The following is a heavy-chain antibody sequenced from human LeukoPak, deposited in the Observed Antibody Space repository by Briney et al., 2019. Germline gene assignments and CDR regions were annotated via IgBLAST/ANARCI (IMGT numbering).Heavy chain of an antibody. J-gene: IGHJ4*02. CDR3: AREEYGDYVGY. CDR1: GGSFSGYY. V-gene: IGHV4-59*01. CDR2: VYYSGTT. D-gene: IGHD4-17*01. Sequence: PSETLSLTCVVYGGSFSGYYWSWIRQPPGKRLEWIGYVYYSGTTNYNPSLRSRVTISVDTSKNQFSLKLNSVTAADTAVYYCAREEYGDYVGYWGQGTLVTVAS.